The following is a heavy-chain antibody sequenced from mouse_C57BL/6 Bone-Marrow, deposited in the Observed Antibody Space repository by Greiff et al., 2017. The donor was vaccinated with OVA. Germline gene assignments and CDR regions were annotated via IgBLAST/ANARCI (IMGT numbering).Heavy chain of an antibody. V-gene: IGHV2-9*01. D-gene: IGHD1-1*01. CDR3: AKHERYYGSSSPFAY. J-gene: IGHJ3*01. CDR1: GFSLTSYG. CDR2: IWGGGST. Sequence: VKLMESGPGLVAPSQSLSITCTVSGFSLTSYGVDWVRQPPGKGLEWLGVIWGGGSTNSNSALMSRLSLSTDNSKSQVFLIMNSLQTDDTAMYYCAKHERYYGSSSPFAYWGQGTLVTVSA.